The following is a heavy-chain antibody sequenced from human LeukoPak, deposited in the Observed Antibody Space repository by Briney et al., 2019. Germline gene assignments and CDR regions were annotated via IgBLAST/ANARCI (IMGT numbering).Heavy chain of an antibody. CDR3: ARDLGAYFDY. Sequence: GASVKVSCKTSGYTFTANYMQWVRQAPGQGLEWMGWISAYNGNTNYAQKLQGRVTMTTDTSTSTAYMELRSLRSDDTAVYYCARDLGAYFDYWGQGTLVTVSS. J-gene: IGHJ4*02. CDR1: GYTFTANY. CDR2: ISAYNGNT. V-gene: IGHV1-18*04.